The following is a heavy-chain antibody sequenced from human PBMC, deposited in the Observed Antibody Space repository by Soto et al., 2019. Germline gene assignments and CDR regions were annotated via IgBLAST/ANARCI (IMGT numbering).Heavy chain of an antibody. J-gene: IGHJ4*02. D-gene: IGHD3-22*01. CDR1: GGSVSSSNYY. Sequence: SETLSLTCAVSGGSVSSSNYYWGWIRQPPGKGLEWIGSIYYTGTTYYNPSLKSRVTISVDTSENQFSLNLSSVTAADTAVYYCARFDTSGDFDYWGQGTLVTVSS. V-gene: IGHV4-39*01. CDR2: IYYTGTT. CDR3: ARFDTSGDFDY.